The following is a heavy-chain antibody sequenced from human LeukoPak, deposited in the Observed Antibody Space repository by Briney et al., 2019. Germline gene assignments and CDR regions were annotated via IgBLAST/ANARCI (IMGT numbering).Heavy chain of an antibody. J-gene: IGHJ4*02. CDR1: EFPFSNYG. Sequence: GGSLRLSCAASEFPFSNYGMSWVRQAPGKGLEWVSSISTSGGSTYYADSVKGRFTISRDNSKDTLYLQMNGLRAEDTAVYYCAKDDRWLQFCCWGQGTLVTVSA. D-gene: IGHD5-24*01. CDR3: AKDDRWLQFCC. CDR2: ISTSGGST. V-gene: IGHV3-23*01.